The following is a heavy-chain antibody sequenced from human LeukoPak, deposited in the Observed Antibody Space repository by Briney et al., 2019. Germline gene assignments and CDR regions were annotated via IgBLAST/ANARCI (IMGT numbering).Heavy chain of an antibody. Sequence: SETLSLTCTVSGGSVVSGSYYWSWIRQPPGKGLEWIGYIYYSGSTNYNPSLKSRVTISVDTSKNQFSLKLSSVTAADTAVYYCARDRRNLFDPWGQGTLVTVSS. D-gene: IGHD1-14*01. J-gene: IGHJ5*02. CDR1: GGSVVSGSYY. CDR2: IYYSGST. V-gene: IGHV4-61*01. CDR3: ARDRRNLFDP.